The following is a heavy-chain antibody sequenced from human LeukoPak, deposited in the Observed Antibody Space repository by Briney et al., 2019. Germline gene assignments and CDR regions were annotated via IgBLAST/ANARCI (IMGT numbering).Heavy chain of an antibody. D-gene: IGHD1-26*01. J-gene: IGHJ6*03. CDR1: RFTFSSYG. CDR3: AKDDGGSYYIYYYYMDV. V-gene: IGHV3-23*01. Sequence: PGGSLRLSCAASRFTFSSYGMSWVRQAPGKGLEWVSAISGSGGNTYYADSVKGRFTISRDNSKNTLYLQMNSLRAEDTAVYYCAKDDGGSYYIYYYYMDVWGKGTTVTISS. CDR2: ISGSGGNT.